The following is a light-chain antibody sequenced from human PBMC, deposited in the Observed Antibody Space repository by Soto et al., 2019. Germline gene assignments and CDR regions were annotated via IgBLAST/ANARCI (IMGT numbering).Light chain of an antibody. V-gene: IGKV3-15*01. J-gene: IGKJ4*01. Sequence: RVTIIGASTRASDFPARFSGSGSGTDFTLTISSLQSEDFAVYFCQQYYNWPVTFGGGTKVDIK. CDR2: GAS. CDR3: QQYYNWPVT.